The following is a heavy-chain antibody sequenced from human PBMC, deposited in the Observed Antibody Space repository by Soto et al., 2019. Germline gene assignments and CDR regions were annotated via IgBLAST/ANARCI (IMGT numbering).Heavy chain of an antibody. CDR2: IYYSGST. CDR1: GGSITSGGYC. CDR3: ARDWDYFGSGSPPLLSK. J-gene: IGHJ4*02. Sequence: QVQLQESGPGLVKPSQTLSLTCTVSGGSITSGGYCWTWIRQHPVKGLEWMGHIYYSGSTSYNPYLKSRVTISIDTSKNQFSLKLTSVTAADTAVYYCARDWDYFGSGSPPLLSKWGQGTLVTVSS. D-gene: IGHD3-10*01. V-gene: IGHV4-31*03.